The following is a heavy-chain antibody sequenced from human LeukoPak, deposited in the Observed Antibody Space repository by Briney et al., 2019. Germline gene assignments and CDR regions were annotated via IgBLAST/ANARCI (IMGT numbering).Heavy chain of an antibody. J-gene: IGHJ4*02. D-gene: IGHD3-22*01. CDR1: GFTFSTYA. CDR2: ISYDGGDK. Sequence: PGGSLRLSCAASGFTFSTYAMHWVRQAPGKGLEWVAIISYDGGDKYYADSVKGRFTISRDNSKNTLYLRMNSLRAEDTAMYYCSRDLRKGLDSSGYFDYWGQGTLVTVSS. CDR3: SRDLRKGLDSSGYFDY. V-gene: IGHV3-30*04.